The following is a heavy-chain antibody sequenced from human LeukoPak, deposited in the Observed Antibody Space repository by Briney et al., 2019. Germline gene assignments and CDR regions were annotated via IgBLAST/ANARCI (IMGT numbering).Heavy chain of an antibody. D-gene: IGHD5-18*01. J-gene: IGHJ5*02. CDR1: GYTFTSYY. Sequence: GASVKVSCKAFGYTFTSYYMHWVRQAPGQGLEWMGWINPHSGGTNYAHKFQGRVTMTRDTSISIAYMELSSLKSDDTAVYYCAREGGSSYGYAYHWGQGTLVTVSS. V-gene: IGHV1-2*07. CDR2: INPHSGGT. CDR3: AREGGSSYGYAYH.